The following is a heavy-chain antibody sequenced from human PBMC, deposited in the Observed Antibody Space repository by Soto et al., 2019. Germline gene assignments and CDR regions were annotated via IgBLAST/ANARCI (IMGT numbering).Heavy chain of an antibody. V-gene: IGHV5-51*01. CDR2: VYPSTSQA. J-gene: IGHJ4*02. Sequence: GESLKISCKGSGYKFSTYWIAWVRQMTGKGLEFMGVVYPSTSQATYSPSFQGQVTISADKSISTAYLQWSSLKASDTAMYYCARLQAAAGDNDLTFDYWGQGTLVTVPS. CDR3: ARLQAAAGDNDLTFDY. CDR1: GYKFSTYW. D-gene: IGHD6-13*01.